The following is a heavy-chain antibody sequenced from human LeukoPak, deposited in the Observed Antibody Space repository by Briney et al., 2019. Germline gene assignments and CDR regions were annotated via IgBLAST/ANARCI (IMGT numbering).Heavy chain of an antibody. V-gene: IGHV1-46*01. Sequence: ASVKVSCKVSGYTFTSYYMHWVRQAPGQGLEWMGIINPSGGSTSYAQKFQERVTITRDMSTSTAYMELSSLRSEDTAVYYCAASEWELLADYWGQGTLVTVSS. CDR3: AASEWELLADY. J-gene: IGHJ4*02. D-gene: IGHD1-26*01. CDR1: GYTFTSYY. CDR2: INPSGGST.